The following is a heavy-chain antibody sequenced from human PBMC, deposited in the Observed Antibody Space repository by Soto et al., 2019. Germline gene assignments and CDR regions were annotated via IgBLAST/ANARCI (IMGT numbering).Heavy chain of an antibody. Sequence: SETLSLTCNVSGGSISRSSYYWGWIRQPPGKGLEWIGGMYYSGSTYYNPSLKSRVTISIDTPKNQLSLKLTSVTAADTAVYYCSRRAPEGFDPWGQGTLVTVSS. CDR3: SRRAPEGFDP. V-gene: IGHV4-39*01. CDR1: GGSISRSSYY. CDR2: MYYSGST. J-gene: IGHJ5*02.